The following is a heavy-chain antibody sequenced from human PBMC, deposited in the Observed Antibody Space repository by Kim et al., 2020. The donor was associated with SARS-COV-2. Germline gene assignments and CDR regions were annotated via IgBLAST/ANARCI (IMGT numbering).Heavy chain of an antibody. CDR3: ARGGYYAFPFDY. CDR1: GFTVSSYW. J-gene: IGHJ4*02. Sequence: GGSLRLSCAASGFTVSSYWMSCVRQAPGKGLEWVANIKQDGSEKYYVDSVKGRFTISRDNAKNSLYLQMNSLRAEDTAVYYCARGGYYAFPFDYWGQGTLLTVSP. V-gene: IGHV3-7*01. D-gene: IGHD3-10*01. CDR2: IKQDGSEK.